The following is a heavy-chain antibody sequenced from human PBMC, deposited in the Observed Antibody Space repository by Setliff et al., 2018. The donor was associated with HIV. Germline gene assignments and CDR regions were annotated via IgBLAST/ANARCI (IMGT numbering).Heavy chain of an antibody. V-gene: IGHV1-69*06. CDR3: ASNLWSGRDRPDP. D-gene: IGHD3-3*01. CDR2: IIPIFDTT. Sequence: SVKVSCKLSGGTFSAYAITWVRQAPGQGLEWMGRIIPIFDTTNSAQKFQGRVTMTADKSMSTAYMEVSSLTSDDTAVYYCASNLWSGRDRPDPWGQGTLVTVSS. CDR1: GGTFSAYA. J-gene: IGHJ5*02.